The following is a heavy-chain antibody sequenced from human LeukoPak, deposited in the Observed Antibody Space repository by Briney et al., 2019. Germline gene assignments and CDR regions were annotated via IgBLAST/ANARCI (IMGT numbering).Heavy chain of an antibody. V-gene: IGHV4-39*01. CDR3: ARHVKSIVTTQFDY. Sequence: PSETLSLTCTVSGVSISSSSYFWGWLRQPPGRGLEWIGSIYYSGSTYYNPSLNSRVTISVDTSKNQFSLMLSSVTAAETAVYYCARHVKSIVTTQFDYWGQGILVTVSS. CDR2: IYYSGST. D-gene: IGHD5-12*01. CDR1: GVSISSSSYF. J-gene: IGHJ4*02.